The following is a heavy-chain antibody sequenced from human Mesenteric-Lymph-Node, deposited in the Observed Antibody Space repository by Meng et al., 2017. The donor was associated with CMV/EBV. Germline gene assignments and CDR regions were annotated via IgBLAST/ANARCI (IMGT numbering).Heavy chain of an antibody. D-gene: IGHD2-15*01. CDR1: GFTFSSYA. CDR3: AKDRGSGGNGYGMDV. V-gene: IGHV3-30*02. J-gene: IGHJ6*02. Sequence: GESLKISCAASGFTFSSYAMHWVRQAPDKGLEWVAFTRYDGINKYHADSVKGRFAISKDFSKNTLYLQMNSLRVEDTAVYYCAKDRGSGGNGYGMDVWGQGTTVTVSS. CDR2: TRYDGINK.